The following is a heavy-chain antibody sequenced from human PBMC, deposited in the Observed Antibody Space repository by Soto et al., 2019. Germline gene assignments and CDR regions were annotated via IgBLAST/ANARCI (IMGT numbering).Heavy chain of an antibody. D-gene: IGHD3-3*01. Sequence: YCVGCISQMPGKGLELMGIIYPSDSDTRYRPSFQGQVTISADKSISSAYLQWSSLRASDTAMYYCARGGVSTRTFDYWGQGTPVTVSS. CDR1: YC. J-gene: IGHJ4*02. V-gene: IGHV5-51*01. CDR2: IYPSDSDT. CDR3: ARGGVSTRTFDY.